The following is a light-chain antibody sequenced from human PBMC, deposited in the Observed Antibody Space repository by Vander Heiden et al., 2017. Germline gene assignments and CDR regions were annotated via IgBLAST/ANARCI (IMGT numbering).Light chain of an antibody. Sequence: QSALTQPASVSGSPGQSITISCTGTSSDVGGSNSVSWYQQHPGKAPKLMISEVSNRPSGVSNRFSGSKSGNTASLTISGLQAEDEADYFCGSYRSSTTPHVVFGGGTKLTVL. CDR3: GSYRSSTTPHVV. J-gene: IGLJ2*01. V-gene: IGLV2-14*01. CDR1: SSDVGGSNS. CDR2: EVS.